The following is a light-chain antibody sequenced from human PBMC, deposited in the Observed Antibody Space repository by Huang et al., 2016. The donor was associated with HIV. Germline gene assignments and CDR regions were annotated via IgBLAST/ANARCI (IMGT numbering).Light chain of an antibody. J-gene: IGKJ3*01. CDR3: QHSFRPLFT. V-gene: IGKV1-39*01. CDR2: AAA. Sequence: DIQLTQSPSSVSVSVGDSVTITCRASQRINTYLNWYQQKPGKAPKLLIHAAANLQSGVPSRFSGSGSGTDFTLTISSLQPEDFATYYCQHSFRPLFTFGPGTKVDIK. CDR1: QRINTY.